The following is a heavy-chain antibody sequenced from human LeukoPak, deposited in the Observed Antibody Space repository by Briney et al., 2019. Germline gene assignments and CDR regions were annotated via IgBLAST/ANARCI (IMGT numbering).Heavy chain of an antibody. Sequence: ASVKVSCKAAGGTFSSYAINWVRQATGQGLEWMGWMNPNSGNSGYTQKFQGRVTMTRNTSISTAYMELSSLRSEDTPVYYCARGPYSSSWVLDYWGQGTLVTVSS. V-gene: IGHV1-8*02. CDR2: MNPNSGNS. J-gene: IGHJ4*02. CDR1: GGTFSSYA. D-gene: IGHD6-13*01. CDR3: ARGPYSSSWVLDY.